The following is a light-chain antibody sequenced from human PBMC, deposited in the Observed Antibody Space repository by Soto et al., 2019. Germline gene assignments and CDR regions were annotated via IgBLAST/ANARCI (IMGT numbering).Light chain of an antibody. CDR2: GAS. J-gene: IGKJ2*01. Sequence: EIVMTQSPATLSVSPGERATLSCRASQSVSSNLAWYQQKPGQAPRLLIYGASTRATGIPARFSGSGSGTEFTLTISSLQSEHFAVYYCQQYNNWFMYTFGQGTKLEIK. CDR3: QQYNNWFMYT. CDR1: QSVSSN. V-gene: IGKV3-15*01.